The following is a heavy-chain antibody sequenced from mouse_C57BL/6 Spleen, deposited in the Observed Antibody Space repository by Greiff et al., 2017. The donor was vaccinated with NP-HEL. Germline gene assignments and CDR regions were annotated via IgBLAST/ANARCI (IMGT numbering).Heavy chain of an antibody. Sequence: VQLQQSGAELVKPGASVKISCKASGYAFSSYWMNWVKQRPGKGLEWIGQIYPGDGDTNYNGKFKGKATLTADKSSSTAYMQLSSLTSEDSAVYFCARWGFITTVVVDYWGQGTTLTVSS. V-gene: IGHV1-80*01. CDR2: IYPGDGDT. CDR3: ARWGFITTVVVDY. J-gene: IGHJ2*01. CDR1: GYAFSSYW. D-gene: IGHD1-1*01.